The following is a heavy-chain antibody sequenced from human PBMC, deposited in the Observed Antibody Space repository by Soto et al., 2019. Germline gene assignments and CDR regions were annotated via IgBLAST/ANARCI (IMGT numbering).Heavy chain of an antibody. CDR3: ARDRLLGNSFES. Sequence: QVQLVESGGGVVQPGRSLRLSCAASGFTFSTYGMHWVRQAPGKGLEWVAVIWYDGSNKYYADSVTGRFTISRDNSKSTLYLRMNIRRVEGTAVYYCARDRLLGNSFESWGQGSLVIVSS. V-gene: IGHV3-33*01. CDR2: IWYDGSNK. J-gene: IGHJ4*02. D-gene: IGHD1-26*01. CDR1: GFTFSTYG.